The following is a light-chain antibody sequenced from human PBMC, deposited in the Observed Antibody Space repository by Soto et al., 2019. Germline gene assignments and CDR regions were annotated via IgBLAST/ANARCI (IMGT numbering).Light chain of an antibody. J-gene: IGKJ3*01. CDR1: QSVNSRY. V-gene: IGKV3-20*01. CDR2: GAS. Sequence: EIVLTQSPGTLSLSPGERATLSCRTSQSVNSRYLAWYQQRPGQAPRLLIYGASTRPTGIPDRFSGSVSGTDFTLTISSLEPEDFAVYYCQKYGSSPPFSFGPGTKVDVK. CDR3: QKYGSSPPFS.